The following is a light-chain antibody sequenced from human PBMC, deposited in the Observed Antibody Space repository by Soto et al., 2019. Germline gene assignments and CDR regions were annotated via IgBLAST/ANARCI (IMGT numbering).Light chain of an antibody. Sequence: DIVMTQSPLSLPVTPGEPASISCRSSQTLLHSNGYNYLDWNLQKPGQSPQLLISLGSNRASGVPDKFSGSGSGTDFTLKISRVEAEDVGVYYCMQALQTPWTFGQGTNVGIK. J-gene: IGKJ1*01. CDR3: MQALQTPWT. CDR2: LGS. V-gene: IGKV2-28*01. CDR1: QTLLHSNGYNY.